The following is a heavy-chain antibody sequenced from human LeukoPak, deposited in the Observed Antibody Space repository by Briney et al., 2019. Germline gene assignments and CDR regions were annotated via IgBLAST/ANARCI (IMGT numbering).Heavy chain of an antibody. CDR2: IKSHTDRRTT. CDR1: RIPLSNPW. D-gene: IGHD2-2*01. V-gene: IGHV3-15*01. Sequence: AGPLRHFCAAPRIPLSNPWMPWVRQAPGTVPDWAGRIKSHTDRRTTDSPAPVTRTFTISRDDSKNTLYLQMNSLKTEDTAVYYCTTYCSSTSCYGPGYDYMDVWGKGTTVTVSS. CDR3: TTYCSSTSCYGPGYDYMDV. J-gene: IGHJ6*03.